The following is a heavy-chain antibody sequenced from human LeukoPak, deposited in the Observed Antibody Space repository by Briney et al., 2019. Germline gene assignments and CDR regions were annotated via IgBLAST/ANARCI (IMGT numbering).Heavy chain of an antibody. CDR2: IYYSGST. V-gene: IGHV4-59*01. CDR1: GGSISSYY. Sequence: PSETLSLTCTVSGGSISSYYWSWIRQPPGKGLEWIGYIYYSGSTNYNPSLKSRVTISVDTSKNQFSLKLSSVTAAGTAVYYCARGEDIVVVPAEYYYMDVWGKGTTVTVSS. D-gene: IGHD2-2*01. CDR3: ARGEDIVVVPAEYYYMDV. J-gene: IGHJ6*03.